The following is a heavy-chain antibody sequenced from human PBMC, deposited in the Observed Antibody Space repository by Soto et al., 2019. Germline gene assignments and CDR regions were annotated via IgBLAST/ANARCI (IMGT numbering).Heavy chain of an antibody. D-gene: IGHD3-16*02. J-gene: IGHJ3*02. CDR2: IIPIFGTA. CDR3: ASLYYDYVWGSYRYTLRAFDI. CDR1: GGTFSIYA. Sequence: ASVKVSCKASGGTFSIYAISWVRQAPGQGLEWMGGIIPIFGTANYAQKFQGRVTITADESTSTAYMELSSLRSEDTAVYYCASLYYDYVWGSYRYTLRAFDIWGQGTMVTVSS. V-gene: IGHV1-69*13.